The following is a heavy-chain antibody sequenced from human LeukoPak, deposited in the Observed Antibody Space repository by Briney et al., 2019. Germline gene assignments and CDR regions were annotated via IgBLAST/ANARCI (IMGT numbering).Heavy chain of an antibody. CDR1: GYTFTSYG. D-gene: IGHD3-3*01. CDR3: AREDYDFWSGYYTASTNNWFDP. Sequence: GASVKVSCKASGYTFTSYGIRWVRQAPGQGLEWMGWINPNSGGTNYAQKFQGRVTMTRDTSISTAYMELSRLRSDDTAVYYCAREDYDFWSGYYTASTNNWFDPWGQGTLVTVSS. J-gene: IGHJ5*02. V-gene: IGHV1-2*02. CDR2: INPNSGGT.